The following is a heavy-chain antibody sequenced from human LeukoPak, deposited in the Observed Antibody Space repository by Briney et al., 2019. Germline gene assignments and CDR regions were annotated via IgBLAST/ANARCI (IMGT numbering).Heavy chain of an antibody. CDR2: ISSSSSYI. Sequence: GGSLRLSCAASGFTFSSYSMNWVRQAPGKGLEWVSSISSSSSYIYYAVSVKVRFTISRDNAKNSLYLQMNSLRAEDTAVYYCARAPFSSSYDYWGQGTLVTVSS. CDR1: GFTFSSYS. J-gene: IGHJ4*02. V-gene: IGHV3-21*01. CDR3: ARAPFSSSYDY. D-gene: IGHD6-13*01.